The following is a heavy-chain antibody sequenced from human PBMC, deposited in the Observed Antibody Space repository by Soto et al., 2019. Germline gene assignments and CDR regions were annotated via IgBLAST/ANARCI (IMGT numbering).Heavy chain of an antibody. CDR2: ISWHSGSI. Sequence: EVQLVESGGGLVQPVRYLRLSCAASGFTFDDYAMHWVRQAPGKGLEWVSGISWHSGSIGYADSVKGRFTISRDNAKNSLYLQMNSLRAEDTALYYCAKDRSGQQLVPAAFDIWGQGTMVTVSS. CDR1: GFTFDDYA. J-gene: IGHJ3*02. V-gene: IGHV3-9*01. CDR3: AKDRSGQQLVPAAFDI. D-gene: IGHD6-13*01.